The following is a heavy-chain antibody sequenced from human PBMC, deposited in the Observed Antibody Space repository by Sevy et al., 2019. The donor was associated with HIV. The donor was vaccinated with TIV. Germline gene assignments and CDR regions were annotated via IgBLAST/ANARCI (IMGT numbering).Heavy chain of an antibody. CDR2: ISYDGSNK. J-gene: IGHJ6*03. CDR3: AKDPGADYYYMDV. CDR1: GFTFSGYG. V-gene: IGHV3-30*18. Sequence: GGSLRLSCAASGFTFSGYGMHWVRQAPGKGLEWVAVISYDGSNKYYADSVKGRFTISRDNSKNTLYLQMNSLRAEDTAVYYCAKDPGADYYYMDVWGKGTTVTVSS.